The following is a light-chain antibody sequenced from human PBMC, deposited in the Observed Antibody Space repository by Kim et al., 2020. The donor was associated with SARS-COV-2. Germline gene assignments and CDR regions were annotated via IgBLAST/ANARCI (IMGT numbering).Light chain of an antibody. V-gene: IGKV1-5*03. CDR2: KAS. Sequence: DIQMTQSPSTLSASVGDRVTITCRASQFINTWLAWYQQKPGRTPKLLIYKASTLQTGVPSRFSGSGFGTEFTLTISSLQPDDFATYYCQQYNTYWAWTFGQGTKVDIK. J-gene: IGKJ1*01. CDR3: QQYNTYWAWT. CDR1: QFINTW.